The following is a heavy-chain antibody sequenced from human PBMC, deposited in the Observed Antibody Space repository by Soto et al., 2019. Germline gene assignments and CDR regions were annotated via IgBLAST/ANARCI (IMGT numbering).Heavy chain of an antibody. D-gene: IGHD5-12*01. V-gene: IGHV4-31*03. CDR1: GGSISSGGYY. J-gene: IGHJ4*02. CDR3: ARGAPTILFDY. CDR2: IYYSGST. Sequence: SETLSLTCTVSGGSISSGGYYWSWIRQHPGKGLEWIGYIYYSGSTYYNPSLKSRVTISVDTSKNQFSLKLSSVTAADTAVYYCARGAPTILFDYWGQGTLVTVSS.